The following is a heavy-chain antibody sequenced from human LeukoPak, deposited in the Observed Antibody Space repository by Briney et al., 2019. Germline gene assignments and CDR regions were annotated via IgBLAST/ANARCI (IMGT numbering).Heavy chain of an antibody. Sequence: PGGSLRLSCAASGFTFSSYAMSWVRQAPGKGLEWVSGINWNGGITVYADSVKGRFTISRDNAKNSLYLQVNSLRAEDTALYYCARDGTYSSGWYDFDHWGQGTLVTVSS. CDR1: GFTFSSYA. D-gene: IGHD6-19*01. V-gene: IGHV3-20*04. J-gene: IGHJ4*02. CDR3: ARDGTYSSGWYDFDH. CDR2: INWNGGIT.